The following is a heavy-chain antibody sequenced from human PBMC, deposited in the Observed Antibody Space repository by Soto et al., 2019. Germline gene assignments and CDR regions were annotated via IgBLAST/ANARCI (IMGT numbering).Heavy chain of an antibody. D-gene: IGHD1-7*01. J-gene: IGHJ4*02. CDR1: GYTFTGYY. Sequence: ASVKVSCKASGYTFTGYYMRWVRQAPGQGLEWMGWINPNSGGTNYAQKFQGWVTMTRDTSISTAYMELSRLRSDDTAVYYCARARYNWNYVAGQDFDYWGQGTLVTVSS. CDR3: ARARYNWNYVAGQDFDY. V-gene: IGHV1-2*04. CDR2: INPNSGGT.